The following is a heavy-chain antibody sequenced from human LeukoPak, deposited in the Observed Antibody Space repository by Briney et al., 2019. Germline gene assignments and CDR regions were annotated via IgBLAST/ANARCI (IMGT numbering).Heavy chain of an antibody. CDR3: AGVRDYDSSGYHPMDV. CDR1: GYTFTGYY. V-gene: IGHV1-2*02. CDR2: INPNSGGT. Sequence: ASVKVSCKASGYTFTGYYMQWVRQAPGQGLEWMGWINPNSGGTNYAQKFQGRVTMTRDTSISTAYMELSRLRSDDTAVYYCAGVRDYDSSGYHPMDVWGKGTTVTVSS. D-gene: IGHD3-22*01. J-gene: IGHJ6*03.